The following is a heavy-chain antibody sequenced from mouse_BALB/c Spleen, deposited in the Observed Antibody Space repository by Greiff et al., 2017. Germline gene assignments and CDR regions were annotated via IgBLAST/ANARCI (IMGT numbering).Heavy chain of an antibody. Sequence: EVQLQQSGPGLVKPSQSLSLTCTVTGYSITSDYAWNWIRQFPGNKLEWMGYISYSGSTSYNPSLKSRISITRDTSKNQFFLQLNSVTTEDTATYYCARCPYYGSLWYFDVWGAGTTVTVSS. V-gene: IGHV3-2*02. J-gene: IGHJ1*01. CDR3: ARCPYYGSLWYFDV. CDR2: ISYSGST. D-gene: IGHD2-9*01. CDR1: GYSITSDYA.